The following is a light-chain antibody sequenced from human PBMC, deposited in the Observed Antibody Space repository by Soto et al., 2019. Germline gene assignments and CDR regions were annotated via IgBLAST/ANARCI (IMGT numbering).Light chain of an antibody. Sequence: EIVLTQSPGTLSLSPGERATLSCRASQNVGSRYLAWYQQKPGQAPRLLIYGTSNRATGITDRFSGSGSGTAFSLTISSLEPGDLAVYYCQQYGSSHRTFGQGTKVEIK. V-gene: IGKV3-20*01. CDR2: GTS. CDR3: QQYGSSHRT. J-gene: IGKJ1*01. CDR1: QNVGSRY.